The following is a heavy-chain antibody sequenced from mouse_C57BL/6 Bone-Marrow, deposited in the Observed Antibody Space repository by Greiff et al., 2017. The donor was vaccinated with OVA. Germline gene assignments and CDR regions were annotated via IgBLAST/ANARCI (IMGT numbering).Heavy chain of an antibody. CDR3: ARSIAY. J-gene: IGHJ3*01. Sequence: VQLQQPGAELVKPGASVKMSCKASGYTFTSYWITWVKQRPGQGLAWIGDIYPGSGSTNYNEKFKSKATLTVATSSSTAYMQLSSLTSEDSAVYYCARSIAYWGQGTLVTVSA. V-gene: IGHV1-55*01. CDR2: IYPGSGST. CDR1: GYTFTSYW.